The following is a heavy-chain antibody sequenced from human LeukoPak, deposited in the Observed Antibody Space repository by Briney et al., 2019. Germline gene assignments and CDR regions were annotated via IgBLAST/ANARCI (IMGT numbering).Heavy chain of an antibody. V-gene: IGHV1-18*01. D-gene: IGHD5-12*01. CDR2: ISAYNGNT. CDR3: ARSYNSGYDQNLRY. CDR1: GYTFTSYG. Sequence: ASVKVSCKASGYTFTSYGISWVRQAPGQGLEWMGWISAYNGNTNYAQKLQGRVTMTTDTSTSTACMELRSLRSDDTAVYYCARSYNSGYDQNLRYWGQGTLVTVSS. J-gene: IGHJ4*02.